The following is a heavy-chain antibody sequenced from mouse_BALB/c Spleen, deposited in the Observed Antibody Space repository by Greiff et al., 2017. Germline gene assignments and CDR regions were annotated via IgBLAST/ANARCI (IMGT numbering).Heavy chain of an antibody. CDR2: IDPETGGT. V-gene: IGHV1-15*01. CDR1: GYTFTDYE. J-gene: IGHJ3*01. CDR3: ARERFAY. Sequence: QVQLQQSGAELVRPGASVTLSCKASGYTFTDYEMHWVKQTPVHGLEWIGAIDPETGGTAYNQKFKDKATLTADKSSSTAYMQLSSLTSEDSAVYYCARERFAYWGQGTLVTVSA.